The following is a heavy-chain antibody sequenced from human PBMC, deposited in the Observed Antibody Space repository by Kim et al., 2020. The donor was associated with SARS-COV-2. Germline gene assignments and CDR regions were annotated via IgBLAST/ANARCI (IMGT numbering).Heavy chain of an antibody. V-gene: IGHV5-51*01. D-gene: IGHD5-12*01. Sequence: GESLKISCKGSGYSFTSYWIGWVRQMPGKGLEWMGIIYPGDSDTRYSPSFQGQVTISADKSISTAYLQWSSLKASDTAMYYCARLAPWSGYERRYGRYFDYWGQGTLVTVSS. J-gene: IGHJ4*02. CDR2: IYPGDSDT. CDR3: ARLAPWSGYERRYGRYFDY. CDR1: GYSFTSYW.